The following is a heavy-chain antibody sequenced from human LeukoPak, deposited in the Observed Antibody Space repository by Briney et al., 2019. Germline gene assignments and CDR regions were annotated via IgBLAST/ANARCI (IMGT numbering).Heavy chain of an antibody. D-gene: IGHD6-13*01. CDR3: AKKVSPEGSSSWYQGSDY. CDR1: GFTFSSYT. Sequence: GGSLRLSCAASGFTFSSYTMHWIRQAPGKGLEWVSSISGSNSYIFYADSVKGRFTISRDNSKNTLYLQMNSLRADDTAVYYCAKKVSPEGSSSWYQGSDYWGQGTLVTVSS. CDR2: ISGSNSYI. V-gene: IGHV3-21*04. J-gene: IGHJ4*02.